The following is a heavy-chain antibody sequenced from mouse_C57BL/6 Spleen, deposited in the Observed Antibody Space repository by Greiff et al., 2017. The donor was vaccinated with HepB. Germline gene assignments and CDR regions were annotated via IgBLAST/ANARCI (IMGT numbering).Heavy chain of an antibody. D-gene: IGHD1-1*01. J-gene: IGHJ1*03. V-gene: IGHV1-64*01. CDR3: AREDYGSSYEYFDV. CDR2: IHPNSGST. Sequence: QVQLQQPGAELVKPGASVKLSCKASGYTFTSYWMHWVKQRPGQGLEWIGMIHPNSGSTNYNEKFKSKATLTVDKSSSTAYMQLSSLTSEDSAVYYCAREDYGSSYEYFDVWGTGTTVTVSS. CDR1: GYTFTSYW.